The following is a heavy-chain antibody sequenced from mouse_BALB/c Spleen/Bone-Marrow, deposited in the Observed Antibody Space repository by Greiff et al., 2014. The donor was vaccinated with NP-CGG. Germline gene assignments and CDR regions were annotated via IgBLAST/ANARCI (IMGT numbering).Heavy chain of an antibody. CDR2: IYPYNGGT. V-gene: IGHV1S29*02. CDR3: ATRFITPAGY. J-gene: IGHJ2*01. CDR1: GYTYTDYN. Sequence: VQLQQSGPELVKPGASVKISCKASGYTYTDYNMHWVKQSHGKSLEWIGYIYPYNGGTGYNQKFKSKATLTVDNSSSTAYMELRSLTSEDSAVYYCATRFITPAGYWGQGTTLTVSS. D-gene: IGHD1-2*01.